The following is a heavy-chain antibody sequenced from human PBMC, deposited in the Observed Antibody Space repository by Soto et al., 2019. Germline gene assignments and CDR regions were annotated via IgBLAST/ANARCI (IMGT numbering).Heavy chain of an antibody. CDR2: IWGDGSNK. V-gene: IGHV3-33*06. J-gene: IGHJ6*03. CDR3: AKDSYYYYMAV. CDR1: GFTFSSYG. Sequence: GGSLRLSCAASGFTFSSYGMHWVRQAPGKGLEWVAVIWGDGSNKYYADSVKGRFTISRDNSKNTLYLQMNSLRAEDTAVYYCAKDSYYYYMAVWGKGTTVTVSS.